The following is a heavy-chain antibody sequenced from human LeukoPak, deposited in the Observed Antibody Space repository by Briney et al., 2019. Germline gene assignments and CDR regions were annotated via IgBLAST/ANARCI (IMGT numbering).Heavy chain of an antibody. CDR1: GYTFTGYC. V-gene: IGHV1-2*06. J-gene: IGHJ4*02. CDR2: INPNSGGT. D-gene: IGHD3-22*01. Sequence: ASVKVSCKASGYTFTGYCMHWVLQAPGQGLEWMGRINPNSGGTNYAQKFQGRVTMTRDTSISTAYMELSRPRSDDTAVYYCARELIVVEDWGQGTLVTVSS. CDR3: ARELIVVED.